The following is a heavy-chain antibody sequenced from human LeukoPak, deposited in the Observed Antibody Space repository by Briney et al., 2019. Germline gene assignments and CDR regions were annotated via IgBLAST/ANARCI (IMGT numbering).Heavy chain of an antibody. CDR3: AKDRDRDWGWYFGL. J-gene: IGHJ4*02. Sequence: GGSLRLSCAASGFTFSSYAMSWVRQAPGKGLEWVSAISGSGVSTYYTDSVKGRFTISRDNSHKSLYLHRICLSDEETADHYCAKDRDRDWGWYFGLWGQGTLGTVSS. CDR2: ISGSGVST. V-gene: IGHV3-23*01. D-gene: IGHD3-16*01. CDR1: GFTFSSYA.